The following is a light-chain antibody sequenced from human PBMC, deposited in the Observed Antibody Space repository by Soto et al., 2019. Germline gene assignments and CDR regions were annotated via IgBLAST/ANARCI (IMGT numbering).Light chain of an antibody. J-gene: IGKJ3*01. Sequence: EIVMTQSPATLSVSPGERATVSCRASQTVSSSYFAWYQQKPGQAPRLLISGASSRATGIPDRFSGSGPGTDFTLTISRLEPEDFAVYFCQQYGSSPPITFGPGTKVDI. CDR2: GAS. CDR1: QTVSSSY. CDR3: QQYGSSPPIT. V-gene: IGKV3-20*01.